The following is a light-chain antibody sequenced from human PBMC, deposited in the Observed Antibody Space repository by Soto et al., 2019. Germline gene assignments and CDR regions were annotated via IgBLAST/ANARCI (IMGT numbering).Light chain of an antibody. CDR3: QQRRNWPPLT. CDR2: DAS. V-gene: IGKV3-11*01. J-gene: IGKJ4*01. Sequence: EVVLTQSPATLSLSPGERATLSCTASQSISTYLTWYQHQPGQAPRLLIYDASRRAPGIPARFSGSGSGTEFTLTISSLETADFSVDYCQQRRNWPPLTFGGGNKLEIK. CDR1: QSISTY.